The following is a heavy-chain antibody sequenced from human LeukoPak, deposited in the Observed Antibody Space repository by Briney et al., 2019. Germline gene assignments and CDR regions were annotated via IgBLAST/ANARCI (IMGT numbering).Heavy chain of an antibody. CDR3: AKSVRSGSYYFDY. CDR1: GFTVSSNY. V-gene: IGHV3-66*01. D-gene: IGHD1-26*01. Sequence: PGGSLRLSCAASGFTVSSNYMSWVRQAPGKGLDWVSVIYSGGSTYYADSVKGRFTISRDNSKNTLYLQMNSLRAEDTAVYYCAKSVRSGSYYFDYWGQGTLVTVSS. J-gene: IGHJ4*02. CDR2: IYSGGST.